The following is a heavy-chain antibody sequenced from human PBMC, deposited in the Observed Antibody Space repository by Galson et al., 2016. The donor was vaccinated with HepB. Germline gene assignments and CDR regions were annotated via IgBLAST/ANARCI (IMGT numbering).Heavy chain of an antibody. CDR3: ARGRLTHHYYYYGMDV. J-gene: IGHJ6*02. Sequence: SVKVSCKASGGTFSNYVISWVRQAPGQGLEWMGRIIPMFGTPKYAQEFQGRVTITGDESTSTAYMELSRLKSEDTAMYYCARGRLTHHYYYYGMDVWGQGTTVTVSS. CDR2: IIPMFGTP. V-gene: IGHV1-69*13. CDR1: GGTFSNYV. D-gene: IGHD6-25*01.